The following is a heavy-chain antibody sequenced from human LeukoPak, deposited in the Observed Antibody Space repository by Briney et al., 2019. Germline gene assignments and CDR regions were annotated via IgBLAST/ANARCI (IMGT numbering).Heavy chain of an antibody. V-gene: IGHV4-34*01. CDR2: INHSGST. J-gene: IGHJ4*02. D-gene: IGHD7-27*01. CDR3: ARGSRYWGLDY. Sequence: PSETLFLTCAVYGGSFSGYYWSWIRQPPGKGLEWIGEINHSGSTNYNPSLKSRVTISVDTSKNQFSLKLSSVTAADTAVYYCARGSRYWGLDYWGQGTLVTVSS. CDR1: GGSFSGYY.